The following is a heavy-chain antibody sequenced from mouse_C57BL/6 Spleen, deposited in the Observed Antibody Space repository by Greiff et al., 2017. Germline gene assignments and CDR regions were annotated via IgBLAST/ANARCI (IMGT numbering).Heavy chain of an antibody. Sequence: VQLQQSGPELVKPGASVKISCKASGYTFTDYYMNWVKQSHGKSLEWIGDINPNNGGTSYNQKFKGKATLTVDKSSSTAYMELRSLTSEDSAVYYCARSGTTRFAYWGQGTLVTVSA. D-gene: IGHD1-1*01. CDR2: INPNNGGT. J-gene: IGHJ3*01. CDR3: ARSGTTRFAY. CDR1: GYTFTDYY. V-gene: IGHV1-26*01.